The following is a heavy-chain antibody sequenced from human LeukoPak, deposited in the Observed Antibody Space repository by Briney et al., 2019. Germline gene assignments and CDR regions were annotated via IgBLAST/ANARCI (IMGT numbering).Heavy chain of an antibody. CDR2: ISAYNGNT. V-gene: IGHV1-18*04. D-gene: IGHD6-13*01. Sequence: ASVKVSCKASGYTFTSYYMHWVRQAPGQGLEWMGRISAYNGNTNYAQKLQGRVTMTTDTSTSTAYMELRSLRSDDTAVYYCARIAAAGTGKFDYWGQGTLVTVSS. J-gene: IGHJ4*02. CDR1: GYTFTSYY. CDR3: ARIAAAGTGKFDY.